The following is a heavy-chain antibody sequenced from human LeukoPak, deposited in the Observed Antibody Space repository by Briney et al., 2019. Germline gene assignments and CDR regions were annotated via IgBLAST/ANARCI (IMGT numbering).Heavy chain of an antibody. Sequence: SVKVSCKASGYTFTSYDINWVRQAPGQGLEWMGGIIPIFGTANYAQKFQGRVTITADESTSTAYMELSSLRSEDTAVYYCARVTPNPTGDYFDYWGQGTLVTVSS. CDR2: IIPIFGTA. V-gene: IGHV1-69*13. CDR1: GYTFTSYD. J-gene: IGHJ4*02. CDR3: ARVTPNPTGDYFDY. D-gene: IGHD1-14*01.